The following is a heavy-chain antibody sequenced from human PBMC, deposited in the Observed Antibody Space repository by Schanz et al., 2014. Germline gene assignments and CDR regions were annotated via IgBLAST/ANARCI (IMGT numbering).Heavy chain of an antibody. CDR3: ARKVVATIGGDYDN. V-gene: IGHV3-23*04. D-gene: IGHD5-12*01. CDR1: GFSFSSYA. CDR2: MNESHSTI. Sequence: EVQLVESGGGLVEPGGSLRLSCAASGFSFSSYAMGWVRQARGKGLEWVSAMNESHSTIYYADSVRGRFTISRDNAENTLFLQMNSLRAEDTAVYYCARKVVATIGGDYDNWGQGTLVIVSS. J-gene: IGHJ4*02.